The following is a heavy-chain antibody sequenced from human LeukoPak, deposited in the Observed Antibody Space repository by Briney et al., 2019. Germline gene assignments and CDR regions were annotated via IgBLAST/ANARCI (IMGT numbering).Heavy chain of an antibody. Sequence: ASVKVSCKASGYTVTSYSISWVRQAPGQGLEWMGWISAYNGNTNYAQKLQGRVTMTTDTSTSTAYMELRSLRSDDTAVYYCARSTTVTTVNAFDIWGQGTMVTVSS. D-gene: IGHD4-17*01. V-gene: IGHV1-18*01. CDR2: ISAYNGNT. CDR3: ARSTTVTTVNAFDI. J-gene: IGHJ3*02. CDR1: GYTVTSYS.